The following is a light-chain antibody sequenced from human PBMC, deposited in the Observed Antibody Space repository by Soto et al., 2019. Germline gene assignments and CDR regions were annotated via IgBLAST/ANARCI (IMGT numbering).Light chain of an antibody. V-gene: IGKV3-15*01. Sequence: EVVMTQSPATLSVSTGEGVTLSCRASQGIGDTLAWYQHKPGQPPRILIYDTSTRDTGVPARFSGSRSGPEFTLTINRLQSEDFAVYYCQRYNNSPLTFGGGTKVDIK. CDR2: DTS. CDR1: QGIGDT. J-gene: IGKJ4*01. CDR3: QRYNNSPLT.